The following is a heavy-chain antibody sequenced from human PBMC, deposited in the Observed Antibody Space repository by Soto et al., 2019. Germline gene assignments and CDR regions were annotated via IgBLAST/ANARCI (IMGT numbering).Heavy chain of an antibody. Sequence: GGSLRLSCAASGFTFTSYSMNWVRQAPGKGLEWVSYISSSSSTIYYADSVKGRFTISRDNAKNSLYLQMNGLRAEDTALYYCAKDRRSNSWYPAFDVWGQGTMVTVSS. D-gene: IGHD6-13*01. CDR3: AKDRRSNSWYPAFDV. CDR1: GFTFTSYS. J-gene: IGHJ3*01. CDR2: ISSSSSTI. V-gene: IGHV3-48*04.